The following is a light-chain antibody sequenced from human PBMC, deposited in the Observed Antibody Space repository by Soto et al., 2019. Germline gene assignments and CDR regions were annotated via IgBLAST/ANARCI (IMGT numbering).Light chain of an antibody. CDR3: QQYGSSPWT. V-gene: IGKV3-20*01. J-gene: IGKJ1*01. CDR1: QSVSSIY. CDR2: GAS. Sequence: EIVLTQSPGTLSLSPGERATLSCRASQSVSSIYLAWYQQKPGQAPRPLIYGASSRAIGIPDRFSGSGSGTDFTLTISRLEPEDFAVYYCQQYGSSPWTFGHGTKVEIK.